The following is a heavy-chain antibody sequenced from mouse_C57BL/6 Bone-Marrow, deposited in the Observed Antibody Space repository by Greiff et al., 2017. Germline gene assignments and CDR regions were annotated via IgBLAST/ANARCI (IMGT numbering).Heavy chain of an antibody. Sequence: VQLQQPGAELVKPGASVKLSCKASGYTFTSYWMHWVKQRPGQGLEWIGMIHPNSGSTNYNEKFKSKATLTVDKSSSTAYMQLSSLTSEDSAVYYCAREDYHGDYFDYWGQGTTLTVSS. J-gene: IGHJ2*01. D-gene: IGHD1-1*01. CDR2: IHPNSGST. V-gene: IGHV1-64*01. CDR1: GYTFTSYW. CDR3: AREDYHGDYFDY.